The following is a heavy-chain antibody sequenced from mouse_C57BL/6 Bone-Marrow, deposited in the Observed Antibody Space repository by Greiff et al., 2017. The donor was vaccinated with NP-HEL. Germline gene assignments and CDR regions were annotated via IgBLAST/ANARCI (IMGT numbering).Heavy chain of an antibody. Sequence: SGTVLARPGASVKMSCKTSGYTFTSYWMHWVKQRPGQGLEWIGAIYPGNSDTSYNQKFKGKANLTAVTSASTAYMELSSLTNEDSAVYYCTRYYGSSYDWYFDVWGTGTTVTVSS. CDR1: GYTFTSYW. J-gene: IGHJ1*03. CDR3: TRYYGSSYDWYFDV. CDR2: IYPGNSDT. D-gene: IGHD1-1*01. V-gene: IGHV1-5*01.